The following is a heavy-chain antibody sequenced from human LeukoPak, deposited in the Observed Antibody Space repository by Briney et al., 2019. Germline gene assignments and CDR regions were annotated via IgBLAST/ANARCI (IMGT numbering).Heavy chain of an antibody. CDR3: AREHSSSSGKVFDY. Sequence: GASVKVSCKASGYTFTSYYMHWVRQAPGQGLEWMGWINPNSGGTNYAQKFQGRVTMTRDTSISTAYMELSRLRSDDTAVYYCAREHSSSSGKVFDYWGQGTLVTVSS. CDR1: GYTFTSYY. J-gene: IGHJ4*02. V-gene: IGHV1-2*02. CDR2: INPNSGGT. D-gene: IGHD6-6*01.